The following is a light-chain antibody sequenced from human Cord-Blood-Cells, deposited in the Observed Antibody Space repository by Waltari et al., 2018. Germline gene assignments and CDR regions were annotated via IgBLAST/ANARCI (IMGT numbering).Light chain of an antibody. CDR2: EGS. CDR1: RSDVVSYHL. V-gene: IGLV2-23*01. CDR3: CSYAGSSTYV. J-gene: IGLJ1*01. Sequence: QSALTQPASVSGSPGQSITISCTGTRSDVVSYHLVSWYQQHPGKAPKLMIYEGSKRPSGVSNRFSGSKSGNTASLTISGLQAEDEADYYCCSYAGSSTYVFGTGTKVTVL.